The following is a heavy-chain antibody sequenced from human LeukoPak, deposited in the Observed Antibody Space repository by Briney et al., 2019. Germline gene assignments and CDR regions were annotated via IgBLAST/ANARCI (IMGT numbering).Heavy chain of an antibody. Sequence: GGSLRLSCATSGFTFSSYWMTWVRQAPGKGLEWVSAVGSDGINTAYTDSVKGRFTISRDNSKNTLYLQLSSLRAEDTAMYYCAKGLAAGSQYFDYWGQGTLVTVSS. V-gene: IGHV3-23*01. CDR3: AKGLAAGSQYFDY. CDR2: VGSDGINT. CDR1: GFTFSSYW. J-gene: IGHJ4*02. D-gene: IGHD6-25*01.